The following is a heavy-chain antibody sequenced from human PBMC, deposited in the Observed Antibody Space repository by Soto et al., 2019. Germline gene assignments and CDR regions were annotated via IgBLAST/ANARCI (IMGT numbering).Heavy chain of an antibody. CDR3: ATDPVAVTGSFIDS. Sequence: GGSLRLSCAASGFTFSSYAFHWVRQSPGKGLEWLSVISYDGRETHYADSVEGRFIISRDSSKKTAYLQMNSLRGDDTAVYFCATDPVAVTGSFIDSWGQGTLVTVSS. J-gene: IGHJ4*02. D-gene: IGHD2-21*02. CDR1: GFTFSSYA. CDR2: ISYDGRET. V-gene: IGHV3-30-3*01.